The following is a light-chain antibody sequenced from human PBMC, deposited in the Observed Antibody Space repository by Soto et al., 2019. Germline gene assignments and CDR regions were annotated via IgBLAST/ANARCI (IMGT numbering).Light chain of an antibody. V-gene: IGLV2-14*03. CDR3: SSYTTSSTVV. Sequence: QSALTQPGSVFGYPGQSITISCTGTSSDVGGYNFVSWYQQHPGKAPKLMIYEVSNRPSGVSNRFSGSKSGNTASLTISGLQPEDEADYYCSSYTTSSTVVFGTGTKVTVL. J-gene: IGLJ1*01. CDR2: EVS. CDR1: SSDVGGYNF.